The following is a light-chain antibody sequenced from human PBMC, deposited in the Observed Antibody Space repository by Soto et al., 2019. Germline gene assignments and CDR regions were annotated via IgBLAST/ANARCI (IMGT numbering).Light chain of an antibody. Sequence: QSVLTQPASVSGSPGQSITISCTGTSSDVGGSNYVSWYQQHPGKVPKLIISDVSYRPSGVSNRFSGSKSGNTASLTISGLQVEDEADYYCSSYTSSSTYVFGTGTKLTVL. V-gene: IGLV2-14*01. J-gene: IGLJ1*01. CDR2: DVS. CDR1: SSDVGGSNY. CDR3: SSYTSSSTYV.